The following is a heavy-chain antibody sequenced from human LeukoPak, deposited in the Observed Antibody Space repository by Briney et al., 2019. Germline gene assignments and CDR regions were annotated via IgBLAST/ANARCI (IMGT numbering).Heavy chain of an antibody. J-gene: IGHJ4*02. CDR3: ARDGREKYGVVIRLDY. CDR2: INAGNGNT. Sequence: ASVKVSCKASGGTFSSYAISWVRQAPGQRLEWMGWINAGNGNTKYSQKFQGRVTITRDTSASTAYMELSSLRSEDTAVYYCARDGREKYGVVIRLDYWGQGTLVTVSS. V-gene: IGHV1-3*01. D-gene: IGHD3-3*01. CDR1: GGTFSSYA.